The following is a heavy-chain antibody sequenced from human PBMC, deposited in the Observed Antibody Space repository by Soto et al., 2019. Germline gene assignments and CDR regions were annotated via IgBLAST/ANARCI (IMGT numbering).Heavy chain of an antibody. CDR1: GGSISSSSYY. D-gene: IGHD4-4*01. Sequence: SETLSLTCTVSGGSISSSSYYWGWIRQPPGKGLEWIGSIYYSGSTYYNPSLKSRVTISVDTSKNQFSLKLSSVTAADTAVYYCARHSSVMTTVTPFDYWGQGTLVTVSS. CDR2: IYYSGST. CDR3: ARHSSVMTTVTPFDY. J-gene: IGHJ4*02. V-gene: IGHV4-39*01.